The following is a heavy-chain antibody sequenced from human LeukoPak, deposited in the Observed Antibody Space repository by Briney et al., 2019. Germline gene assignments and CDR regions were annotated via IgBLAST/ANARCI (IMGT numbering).Heavy chain of an antibody. D-gene: IGHD1-26*01. J-gene: IGHJ4*02. V-gene: IGHV4-38-2*01. CDR2: IYHSGST. CDR1: GYPISSGYY. Sequence: SETLSLTCAVSGYPISSGYYWGWIRQPPGKGLEWTGSIYHSGSTYYNPSLKSRVTISVDTSKNQFSLKLSSVTAADTAVYYCARLSGSLLFDYWGQGTLVTVSS. CDR3: ARLSGSLLFDY.